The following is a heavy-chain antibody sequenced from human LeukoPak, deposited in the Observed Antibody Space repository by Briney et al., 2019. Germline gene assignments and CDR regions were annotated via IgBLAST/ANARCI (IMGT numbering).Heavy chain of an antibody. Sequence: GGSLRPSCSASGFTFSTYAMHWVRQAPGKGLEYVSVISANGGSTYYTDSVKGRSTISRDNSKNTLFLQMSSLRAEDTAVYYCVRDRGEDYWGQGTLVTVSS. CDR1: GFTFSTYA. CDR3: VRDRGEDY. V-gene: IGHV3-64D*06. D-gene: IGHD2-21*01. J-gene: IGHJ4*02. CDR2: ISANGGST.